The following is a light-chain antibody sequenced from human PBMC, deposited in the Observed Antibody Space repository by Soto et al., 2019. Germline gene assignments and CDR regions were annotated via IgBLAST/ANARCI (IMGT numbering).Light chain of an antibody. CDR3: QQSYRTPFT. J-gene: IGKJ3*01. V-gene: IGKV1-39*01. CDR1: QSISSY. CDR2: AAS. Sequence: DIQMTQSPSSLSASVGDRVTIACRASQSISSYLNWYQQKPGKAPNLLIFAASSLQSGVPSRFSGSGSGTDFTLTISTLQPEDFATYYCQQSYRTPFTFGPGTTVDVK.